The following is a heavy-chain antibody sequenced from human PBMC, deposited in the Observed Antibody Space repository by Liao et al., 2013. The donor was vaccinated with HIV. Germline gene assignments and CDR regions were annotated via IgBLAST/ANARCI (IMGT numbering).Heavy chain of an antibody. CDR3: ARAAIGEYFQH. J-gene: IGHJ1*01. CDR2: IYTSGST. V-gene: IGHV4-61*02. Sequence: QVQLQESGPGLVKPSQTLSLTCTVSGGSISSGSYYWSWIRQPAGKGLEWIGRIYTSGSTNYNPSLKSRVTISVDTSNNQFSLNLSSVTAADTAVYYCARAAIGEYFQHWGQGTLVTVSS. CDR1: GGSISSGSYY.